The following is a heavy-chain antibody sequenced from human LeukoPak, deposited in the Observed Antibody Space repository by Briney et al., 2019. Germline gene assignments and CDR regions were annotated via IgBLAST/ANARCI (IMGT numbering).Heavy chain of an antibody. D-gene: IGHD3-16*01. V-gene: IGHV4-34*01. Sequence: SETLSLTCAVYGGSFSDYYWSWIRQAPGKGLEWIGEIIRRGGSNYIPSLKSRATMSIDTSNNQFSLKLRSATAADTAVYFCARGIRPAYYFDYWGQGTLVTVSS. CDR1: GGSFSDYY. J-gene: IGHJ4*02. CDR3: ARGIRPAYYFDY. CDR2: IIRRGGS.